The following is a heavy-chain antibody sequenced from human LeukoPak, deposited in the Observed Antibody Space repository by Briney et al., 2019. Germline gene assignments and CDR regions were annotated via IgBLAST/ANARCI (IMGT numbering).Heavy chain of an antibody. J-gene: IGHJ4*02. V-gene: IGHV4-30-4*01. CDR1: GGSISSGGYY. Sequence: SETLSLTCTVSGGSISSGGYYWSWIRQPPGKGLAWIGYIYYSGSTYYNPSLKSRVTISVDTSKNQFSLKLSSVTAADTAVYYCASRTVMADFDYWGQGTLVTVSS. CDR2: IYYSGST. CDR3: ASRTVMADFDY. D-gene: IGHD3-16*01.